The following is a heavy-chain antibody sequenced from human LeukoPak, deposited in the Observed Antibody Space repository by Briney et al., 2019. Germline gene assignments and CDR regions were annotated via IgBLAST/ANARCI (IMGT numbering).Heavy chain of an antibody. J-gene: IGHJ4*02. Sequence: SETLSLTCGISGTSFTSYYWSWIRQTPGKGLEWIGEVNHSGYTNMNPSLKSRVTISVDTSKNQFSLMMTSVTAADTAVYFCARMTTGHDYWGQGILVTVSS. D-gene: IGHD4-17*01. CDR1: GTSFTSYY. CDR2: VNHSGYT. V-gene: IGHV4-34*01. CDR3: ARMTTGHDY.